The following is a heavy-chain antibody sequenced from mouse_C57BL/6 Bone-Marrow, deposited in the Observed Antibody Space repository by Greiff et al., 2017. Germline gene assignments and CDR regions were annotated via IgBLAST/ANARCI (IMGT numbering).Heavy chain of an antibody. Sequence: EVKLVESGGGLVKPGGSLKLSCAASGFTFSDYGMHWVRQAPEKGLAWVAYISSGSSTIYYADTVKGRFTISRDNAKNTLFLQRTSLRSEDTAMYYCARGDKVDYWGQGTTLTVSS. J-gene: IGHJ2*01. CDR3: ARGDKVDY. CDR2: ISSGSSTI. D-gene: IGHD3-3*01. CDR1: GFTFSDYG. V-gene: IGHV5-17*01.